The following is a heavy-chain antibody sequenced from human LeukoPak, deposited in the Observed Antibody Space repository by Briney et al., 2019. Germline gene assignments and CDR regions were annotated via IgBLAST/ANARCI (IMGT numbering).Heavy chain of an antibody. CDR3: ARDYYDSSGYKYMDV. D-gene: IGHD3-22*01. CDR2: ISSSGSTI. V-gene: IGHV3-48*03. CDR1: GFTFSSYE. J-gene: IGHJ6*03. Sequence: GGSLRLSCAASGFTFSSYEMNWVRQAPGKGLEWVSYISSSGSTIYYADSVKGRFTISRDNAKNSLYLQMNSLRAEDTAVYYCARDYYDSSGYKYMDVWGKGTTVTVSS.